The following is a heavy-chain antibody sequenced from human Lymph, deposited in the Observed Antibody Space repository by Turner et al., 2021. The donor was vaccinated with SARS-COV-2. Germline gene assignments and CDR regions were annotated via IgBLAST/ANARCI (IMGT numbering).Heavy chain of an antibody. CDR2: ISHDGSDK. Sequence: QVQLVESGGGVVQPGRSLRLSCAASGFTFSSYAMPWVRQAPGKGLEWVAVISHDGSDKYYADSVKGRFTISRDNSKNTLYLQMHSLRAEDTAVYYCAKDHAWYSSGWYARGLDYWGQGSLVTVSS. V-gene: IGHV3-30*18. CDR3: AKDHAWYSSGWYARGLDY. CDR1: GFTFSSYA. J-gene: IGHJ4*02. D-gene: IGHD6-19*01.